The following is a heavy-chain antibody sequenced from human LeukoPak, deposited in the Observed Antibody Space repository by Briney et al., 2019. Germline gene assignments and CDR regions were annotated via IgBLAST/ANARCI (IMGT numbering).Heavy chain of an antibody. CDR3: AGGPGFLIDC. CDR2: IKQDGSEK. D-gene: IGHD3-3*01. J-gene: IGHJ4*02. Sequence: GGSLRLSCAASGFTFSSYWMSWVRQAPGKGLEWVANIKQDGSEKHYVDSVKGRLTISRDNAKNLLYLQMNSLRVEDTAVYYCAGGPGFLIDCWGQGTLITVSS. CDR1: GFTFSSYW. V-gene: IGHV3-7*01.